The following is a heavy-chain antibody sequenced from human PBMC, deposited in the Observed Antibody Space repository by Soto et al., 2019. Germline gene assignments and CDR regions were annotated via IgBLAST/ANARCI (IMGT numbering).Heavy chain of an antibody. CDR1: GFTFSSHW. CDR3: ARDKLGGDSSGSKFKY. D-gene: IGHD3-22*01. Sequence: EVQLVESGGGLVQPGGSLRLSCAASGFTFSSHWMSWVRQAPGKGPEWVANIKHDASEIYYVDSVKGRFTISRDNAKNSLYLQMNSLRAEDTAVYYCARDKLGGDSSGSKFKYWGQGILVSVSS. CDR2: IKHDASEI. V-gene: IGHV3-7*05. J-gene: IGHJ4*02.